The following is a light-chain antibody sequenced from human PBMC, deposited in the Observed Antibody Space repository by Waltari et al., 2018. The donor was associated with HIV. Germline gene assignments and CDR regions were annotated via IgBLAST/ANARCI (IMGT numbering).Light chain of an antibody. Sequence: QSALTQPRSVSGSPGQSVTISCTGTSSDVGGYESVSWYLQHPGKVPKLICYEVIKRPSGVPDRFSGSKSGNTASLTISGLQTEDEADYFCCSYAGTYTYVLFGGGTKLTVL. CDR2: EVI. CDR1: SSDVGGYES. J-gene: IGLJ3*02. CDR3: CSYAGTYTYVL. V-gene: IGLV2-11*01.